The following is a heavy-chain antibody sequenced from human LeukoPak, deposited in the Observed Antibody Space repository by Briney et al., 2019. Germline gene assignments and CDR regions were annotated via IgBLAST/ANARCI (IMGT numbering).Heavy chain of an antibody. Sequence: GGSLRLSCAASGFTFSSYSMNWVRQAPGKGLEWVSSISSSSSYIYYADSVKGRFTIARDNAKSSLYLQMNSLRAEDTAVYYCARVSDWYFDLWGRGTLVTVSS. J-gene: IGHJ2*01. CDR3: ARVSDWYFDL. CDR1: GFTFSSYS. V-gene: IGHV3-21*01. CDR2: ISSSSSYI.